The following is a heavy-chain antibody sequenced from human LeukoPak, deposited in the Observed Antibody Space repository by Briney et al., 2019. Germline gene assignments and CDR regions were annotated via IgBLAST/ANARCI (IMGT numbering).Heavy chain of an antibody. CDR1: GFTFSTYH. V-gene: IGHV3-48*01. D-gene: IGHD5-18*01. Sequence: GGPLRLSCAPSGFTFSTYHMNWVRQAPGKGLEWVSFISTSSTNVIYYADSVKGRFTISRDNSKNTLYLQMNSLRAEDTAVYYCAAGYSHFLGYWGQGTLVTVSS. J-gene: IGHJ4*02. CDR3: AAGYSHFLGY. CDR2: ISTSSTNVI.